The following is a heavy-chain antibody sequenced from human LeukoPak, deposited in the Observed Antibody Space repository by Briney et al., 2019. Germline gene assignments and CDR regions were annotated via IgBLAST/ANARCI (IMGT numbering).Heavy chain of an antibody. CDR1: GFTFSRYD. Sequence: GGSLRLSCAASGFTFSRYDMTWVRQAPGKGLEWVSFISSSSSYIYYADSLKGRFTISRDNAKNSLYLQMNSLRAEDTAVYYCARGTMFPYYFDYWGQGTLVTVSS. CDR3: ARGTMFPYYFDY. D-gene: IGHD3-10*02. J-gene: IGHJ4*02. CDR2: ISSSSSYI. V-gene: IGHV3-21*01.